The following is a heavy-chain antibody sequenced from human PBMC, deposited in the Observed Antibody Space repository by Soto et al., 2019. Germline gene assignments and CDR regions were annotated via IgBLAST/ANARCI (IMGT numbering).Heavy chain of an antibody. CDR3: ARERKFEFWRKGLDV. J-gene: IGHJ6*02. D-gene: IGHD3-3*01. CDR2: MDPNSGVT. CDR1: GYTFTSHD. V-gene: IGHV1-8*01. Sequence: QVQLVQSGAEVKKPGASVKVSCKASGYTFTSHDIKWVRQATGQGPEWMGWMDPNSGVTGYAQKFQGRVTMTRNTSTNTAHMELSSLTSDDTAVYYCARERKFEFWRKGLDVWGQGTTVTVSS.